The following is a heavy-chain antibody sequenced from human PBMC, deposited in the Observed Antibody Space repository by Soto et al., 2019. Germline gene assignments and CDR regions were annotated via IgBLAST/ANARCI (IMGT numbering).Heavy chain of an antibody. CDR3: AKDSSVTAAGSGGWFDP. CDR1: GFDFNTYG. Sequence: QVQLVQSGGGGVQPGRSLRLSCAASGFDFNTYGLHWVRQAPGKGLEWVAGISFDGGNQYYADSVKGRFTISRDNSNNTLYLQMNSLGAEDTATYYCAKDSSVTAAGSGGWFDPWGQGTLVIVSS. V-gene: IGHV3-33*03. D-gene: IGHD1-26*01. J-gene: IGHJ5*02. CDR2: ISFDGGNQ.